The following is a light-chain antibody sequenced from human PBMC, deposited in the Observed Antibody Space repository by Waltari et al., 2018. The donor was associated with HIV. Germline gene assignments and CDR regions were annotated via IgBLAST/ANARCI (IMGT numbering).Light chain of an antibody. CDR2: GDN. V-gene: IGLV3-10*01. J-gene: IGLJ1*01. CDR1: SLREQS. CDR3: YPTCNGGRHKGV. Sequence: SSELTQPLSQSVSPEQTAGITCSIASLREQSAYWSGQKSGQAPTLLLYGDNNLASGIPHRISAGKSGTAATLPITGAQEAEDADDYCYPTCNGGRHKGVFGAGTLVTVL.